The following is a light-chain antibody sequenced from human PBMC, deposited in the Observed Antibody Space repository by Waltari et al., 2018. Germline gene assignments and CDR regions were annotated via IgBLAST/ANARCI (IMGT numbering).Light chain of an antibody. V-gene: IGKV3-15*01. CDR1: QSVSTT. CDR3: QQFDNWS. J-gene: IGKJ2*01. CDR2: GAS. Sequence: EIVMMQSPATLSVSPGERATLSCRASQSVSTTLAWYQQKPGQAPRLLIYGASTRATGIPARFSGSGSGTEFTLTISSLQSADFAIYYCQQFDNWSFGQGTELEIK.